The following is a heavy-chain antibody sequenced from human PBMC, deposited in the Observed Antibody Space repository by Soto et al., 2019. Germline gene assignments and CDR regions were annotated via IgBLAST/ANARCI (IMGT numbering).Heavy chain of an antibody. D-gene: IGHD3-3*01. Sequence: SVKVSCKASGGTFSSYSISWVRQAPGQGLEWMGGIIPIFGTANYAQKFQGRVTITADESTSTAYMELSSLRSEDTAVYYCARGKEGITIFGVVPSGYYYGMDVWGQGTTVTVSS. CDR2: IIPIFGTA. CDR3: ARGKEGITIFGVVPSGYYYGMDV. V-gene: IGHV1-69*13. CDR1: GGTFSSYS. J-gene: IGHJ6*02.